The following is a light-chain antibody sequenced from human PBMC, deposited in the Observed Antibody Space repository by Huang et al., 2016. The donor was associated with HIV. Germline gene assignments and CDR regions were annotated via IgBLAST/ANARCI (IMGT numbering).Light chain of an antibody. CDR3: QQYYSRPT. CDR1: HSLDSN. CDR2: GAS. J-gene: IGKJ5*01. Sequence: DIEMTQSPATLSVSPGERATLSCRASHSLDSNVAWYQQKPGQTPRLLIYGASTRATGIPGRFSGSGSGTEFTLSISSLQSEDFAVYYCQQYYSRPTFGQGTRLDIK. V-gene: IGKV3-15*01.